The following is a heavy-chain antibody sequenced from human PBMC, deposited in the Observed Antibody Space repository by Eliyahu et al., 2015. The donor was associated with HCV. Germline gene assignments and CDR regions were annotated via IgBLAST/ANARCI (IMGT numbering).Heavy chain of an antibody. CDR3: ARVADTTLAKVYFDY. CDR2: LYYSGST. Sequence: QVQLQESGPGLVRPSETLSLTCTVSNGSINGYYWIWIRQSPGKGLEWIGYLYYSGSTYYNRSLKSRVSISVDTSKNQFSLRLSSVTAADTAVYFCARVADTTLAKVYFDYWGQGTLVTVSS. V-gene: IGHV4-59*01. D-gene: IGHD5-18*01. CDR1: NGSINGYY. J-gene: IGHJ4*02.